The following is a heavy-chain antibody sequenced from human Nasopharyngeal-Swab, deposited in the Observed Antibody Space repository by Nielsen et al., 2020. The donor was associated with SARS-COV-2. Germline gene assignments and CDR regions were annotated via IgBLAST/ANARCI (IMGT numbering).Heavy chain of an antibody. J-gene: IGHJ6*02. CDR3: AKCLAYRYYYYGMGV. Sequence: LSLTWAASGFVFGNYAMQWVRQAPGKGLEWVAVISYEGSNKYYADSVKGRFTIFRDNSGDTLYLEMHSLRTDDTAVYYCAKCLAYRYYYYGMGVWGQGTTVTVSS. CDR1: GFVFGNYA. CDR2: ISYEGSNK. V-gene: IGHV3-30-3*02. D-gene: IGHD2-2*02.